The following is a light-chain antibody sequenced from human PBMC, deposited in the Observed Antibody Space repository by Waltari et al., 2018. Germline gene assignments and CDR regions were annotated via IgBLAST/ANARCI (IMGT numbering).Light chain of an antibody. V-gene: IGLV4-69*01. J-gene: IGLJ3*02. Sequence: QPVLSQWPSPSPSRVASVKLACTLSSEFSSYAVVWHQQRPEKGPLYLMTVNSDGTHAKGAGLPVRVSGISSGGERYIILASRESDDEADYYCQIRCTGVEWVFGGGSKVSV. CDR1: SEFSSYA. CDR2: VNSDGTH. CDR3: QIRCTGVEWV.